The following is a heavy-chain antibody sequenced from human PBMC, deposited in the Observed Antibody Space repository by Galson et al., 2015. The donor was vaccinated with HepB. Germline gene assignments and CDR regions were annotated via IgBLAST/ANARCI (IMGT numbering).Heavy chain of an antibody. CDR3: ARDFITFSRAHMHYAFDI. D-gene: IGHD2/OR15-2a*01. CDR1: GFTFSGYN. CDR2: IRSSGSTI. V-gene: IGHV3-11*01. J-gene: IGHJ3*02. Sequence: SLSLSCAASGFTFSGYNMNWVRQAPGKGLEGVSYIRSSGSTIYYADSVKGRFTISRDNAKNSLYLQMNSLRAEDTAVYYCARDFITFSRAHMHYAFDIWGQGTMVTVSS.